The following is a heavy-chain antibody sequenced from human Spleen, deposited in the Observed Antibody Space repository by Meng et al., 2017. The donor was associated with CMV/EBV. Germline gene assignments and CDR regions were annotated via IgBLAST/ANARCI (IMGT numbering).Heavy chain of an antibody. CDR1: GFSFINYA. CDR2: ISGSGVST. Sequence: ASFGFSFINYAMSGGRQAPGKGLEWVSTISGSGVSTYYADSVKGRFSISRDNSKNTLYLHMSSLRAGDTAVYYCAKHFDSSGYWPDYWGQGTLVTVSS. CDR3: AKHFDSSGYWPDY. D-gene: IGHD3-22*01. J-gene: IGHJ4*02. V-gene: IGHV3-23*01.